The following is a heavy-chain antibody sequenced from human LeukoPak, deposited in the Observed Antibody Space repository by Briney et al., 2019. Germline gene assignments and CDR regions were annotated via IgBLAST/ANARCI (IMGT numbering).Heavy chain of an antibody. CDR3: ARDGARGYFDY. CDR1: GGTFSSYA. CDR2: IIPILGIA. D-gene: IGHD3-10*01. Sequence: ASVKVSCKASGGTFSSYAISWVRQAPGQGLEGMGRIIPILGIANYAQKFQGRVTITADKSTSTAYMELSSLRSEDTAVYYCARDGARGYFDYWGQGTLVTVSS. V-gene: IGHV1-69*04. J-gene: IGHJ4*02.